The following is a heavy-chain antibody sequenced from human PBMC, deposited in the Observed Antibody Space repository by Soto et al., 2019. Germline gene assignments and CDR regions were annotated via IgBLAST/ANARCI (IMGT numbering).Heavy chain of an antibody. CDR3: ARGYYYGSRRPTPGGMDV. CDR2: ISTYTGNT. CDR1: GYTFTNYD. J-gene: IGHJ6*02. D-gene: IGHD3-10*01. Sequence: QVHLVQSGAEVKKPGASVKVSCKASGYTFTNYDINWVRQAPGQGLEWMGWISTYTGNTNYAQKLQGRVTMTTDTTTSTAYMELRSVRSDATAVYYCARGYYYGSRRPTPGGMDVWGQGTTVTVSS. V-gene: IGHV1-18*01.